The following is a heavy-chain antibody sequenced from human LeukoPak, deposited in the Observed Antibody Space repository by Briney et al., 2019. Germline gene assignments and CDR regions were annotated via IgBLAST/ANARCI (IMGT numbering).Heavy chain of an antibody. J-gene: IGHJ4*02. CDR1: GYTFTGYY. D-gene: IGHD1-26*01. Sequence: ASVKVSCKASGYTFTGYYMHWVRQAPGKGLEWMGGFDPESGETIYPQKFQGRVTITEDTSADTAHMELSSLRSEDTAIYYCASRNSGNYSLPFDYWGQGTLVTVSS. CDR2: FDPESGET. V-gene: IGHV1-24*01. CDR3: ASRNSGNYSLPFDY.